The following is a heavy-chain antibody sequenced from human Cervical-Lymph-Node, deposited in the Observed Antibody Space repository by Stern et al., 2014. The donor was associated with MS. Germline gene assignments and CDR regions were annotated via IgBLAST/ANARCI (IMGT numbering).Heavy chain of an antibody. CDR3: ARGRGGNYRYYFDY. CDR2: ISSGWSDM. V-gene: IGHV3-21*01. J-gene: IGHJ4*02. D-gene: IGHD4-23*01. Sequence: EVQLVESGGGLVKPGGSLSLSCAASGFTFSSYCMHWVRQAPGQGLEWVASISSGWSDMYYADSLKGRFTISRDNAKNSLYLQMNSLRAEDTAVYDCARGRGGNYRYYFDYWGQGTLVTVSS. CDR1: GFTFSSYC.